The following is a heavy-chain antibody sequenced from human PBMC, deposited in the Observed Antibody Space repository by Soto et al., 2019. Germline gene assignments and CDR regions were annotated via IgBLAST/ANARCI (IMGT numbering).Heavy chain of an antibody. CDR3: ARDNDRLQLGGDYSYILDV. Sequence: QVQLVQSGAEMKEPGSSVKVSCKTSGGTFSSSAISWLRQAPGQGLEWMGGIIPLFRTPDYAQKFQCRVTIAADGSTSTAYMELSSARSEDTAVYYCARDNDRLQLGGDYSYILDVWGQGTTITVSS. CDR1: GGTFSSSA. J-gene: IGHJ6*02. V-gene: IGHV1-69*12. CDR2: IIPLFRTP. D-gene: IGHD5-12*01.